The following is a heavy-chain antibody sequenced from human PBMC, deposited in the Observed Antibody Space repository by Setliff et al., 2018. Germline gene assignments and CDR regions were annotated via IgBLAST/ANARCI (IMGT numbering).Heavy chain of an antibody. V-gene: IGHV1-69*05. CDR2: IIPLFGTA. J-gene: IGHJ2*01. CDR3: ARGGRDHWYFDL. D-gene: IGHD3-16*01. Sequence: SLKVSCKASGGTFSSYAISWVRQAPGQGLEWMGGIIPLFGTANYAQKFQGRVTITTDESTSTAYMELSSLRSEDTAVYYCARGGRDHWYFDLWGRGTLVTVSS. CDR1: GGTFSSYA.